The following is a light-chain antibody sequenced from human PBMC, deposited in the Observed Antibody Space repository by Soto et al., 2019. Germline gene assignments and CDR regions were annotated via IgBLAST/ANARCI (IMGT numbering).Light chain of an antibody. CDR2: DAS. Sequence: EIVLTQSPATLSLSPGERATLSCRSSQSVNYYLAWYQQKPGQAPRLLIYDASNRATGIPARFSGSGSGTDFTLTISSLEPEDFAFYYCQQRSNWPPLTFGGGTKV. CDR1: QSVNYY. CDR3: QQRSNWPPLT. J-gene: IGKJ4*01. V-gene: IGKV3-11*01.